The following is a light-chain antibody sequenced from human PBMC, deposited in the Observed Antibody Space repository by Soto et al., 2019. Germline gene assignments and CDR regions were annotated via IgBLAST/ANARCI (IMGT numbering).Light chain of an antibody. J-gene: IGLJ2*01. CDR2: EVS. CDR3: YSYAGGNNFVV. CDR1: SGDVGGYNY. V-gene: IGLV2-8*01. Sequence: QSALTQPPSASGSPGQSVTISCTGTSGDVGGYNYVSWYKQHPGKPPELIIYEVSKRPSGVPDRFSGSKSGNTASLTVSGLQAEDEADYYCYSYAGGNNFVVFGTGTKLTVL.